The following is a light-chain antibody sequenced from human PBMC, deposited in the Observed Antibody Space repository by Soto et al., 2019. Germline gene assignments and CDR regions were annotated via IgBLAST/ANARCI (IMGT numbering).Light chain of an antibody. Sequence: EIVLTQSPGTLSLSPGERATLSCRASQSVGSSYLAWYQQKPGQAPRLLIYGASSRATGIPDRFSGSGSGTDFTLTISRLEPEEFAVYYCQQYGGSSYTFGQGTKLEIK. J-gene: IGKJ2*01. CDR2: GAS. CDR3: QQYGGSSYT. CDR1: QSVGSSY. V-gene: IGKV3-20*01.